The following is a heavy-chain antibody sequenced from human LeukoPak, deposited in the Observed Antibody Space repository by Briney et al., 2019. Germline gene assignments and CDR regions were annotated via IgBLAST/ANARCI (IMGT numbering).Heavy chain of an antibody. J-gene: IGHJ4*02. Sequence: GRSLRLSCAASGFTFSNYGMSWVRQAPGKGLEWVSGITGSGDSPFYANSVKGRFTISRDNSKNTLDVQMNSLKPEDTAVYYCAKDRELLWFGDLSGEGFDYWGRGTLVTVSS. CDR1: GFTFSNYG. D-gene: IGHD3-10*01. V-gene: IGHV3-23*01. CDR2: ITGSGDSP. CDR3: AKDRELLWFGDLSGEGFDY.